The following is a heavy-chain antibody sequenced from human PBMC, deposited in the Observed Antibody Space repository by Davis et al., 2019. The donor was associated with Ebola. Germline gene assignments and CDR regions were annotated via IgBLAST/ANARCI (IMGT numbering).Heavy chain of an antibody. J-gene: IGHJ4*02. CDR1: GFSLSNARMG. CDR2: IFSNDEK. CDR3: ARVRGSSSWYGYYFDY. V-gene: IGHV2-26*01. D-gene: IGHD6-13*01. Sequence: SGPTLVKPTATLTLTCTVSGFSLSNARMGVSWIRQHTGKALEWHAQIFSNDEKSYSTSLKSRLTISKDTSKSQVVLTIPNMDPVDTATYYCARVRGSSSWYGYYFDYWGQGTLVTVSS.